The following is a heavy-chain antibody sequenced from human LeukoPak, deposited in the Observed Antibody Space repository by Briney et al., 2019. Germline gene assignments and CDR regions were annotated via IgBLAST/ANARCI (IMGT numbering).Heavy chain of an antibody. J-gene: IGHJ4*02. CDR2: ISGNGGST. CDR1: GFTFSNYA. CDR3: ASFPGYSSSWYYFDY. V-gene: IGHV3-23*01. D-gene: IGHD6-13*01. Sequence: GGSLRLSCAASGFTFSNYAMSWVRQAPGKGLEWVSGISGNGGSTYYADSVKGHFTISRDNSKNTLYLQMNSLRAEDTAVYYCASFPGYSSSWYYFDYWGQGTLVTVSS.